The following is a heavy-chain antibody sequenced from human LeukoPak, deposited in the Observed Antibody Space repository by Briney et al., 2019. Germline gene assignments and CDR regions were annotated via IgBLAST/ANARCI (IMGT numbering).Heavy chain of an antibody. CDR1: GFTFSRYS. CDR2: ISISSSYI. CDR3: ARSSGSYEGGVYFDY. V-gene: IGHV3-21*01. Sequence: GGSLRLSCAASGFTFSRYSMNWVRQAPGKGLEWVSSISISSSYIYYADSVKGRFTMSRDNAKNSLYLQMNSLRAEDTAVYYCARSSGSYEGGVYFDYWGQGTLVTVSS. J-gene: IGHJ4*02. D-gene: IGHD1-26*01.